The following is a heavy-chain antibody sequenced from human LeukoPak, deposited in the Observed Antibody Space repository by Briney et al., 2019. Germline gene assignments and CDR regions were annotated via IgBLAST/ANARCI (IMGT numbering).Heavy chain of an antibody. Sequence: ASVKVSCKASGYTFTSYDINWVRQATGQGLEWMGWMNPNSGNTGYAQKFQGRVTMTRNTSISTAYMELSSLRSEDTAVYYCARAHRPYCSSTSCYYYFDYWGQETLVTVSS. CDR2: MNPNSGNT. D-gene: IGHD2-2*01. V-gene: IGHV1-8*01. CDR3: ARAHRPYCSSTSCYYYFDY. CDR1: GYTFTSYD. J-gene: IGHJ4*02.